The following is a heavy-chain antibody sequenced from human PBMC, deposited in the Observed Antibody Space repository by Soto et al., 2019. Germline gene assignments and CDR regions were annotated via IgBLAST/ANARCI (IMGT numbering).Heavy chain of an antibody. V-gene: IGHV1-69*13. D-gene: IGHD3-3*01. CDR2: IIPIFGTA. CDR3: ARDGFWSGYGMDV. Sequence: SVKVSCKASGRTFSSYAISWVRQAPGQGLEWMGGIIPIFGTANYAQKFQGRVTITADESTSTAYMELSSLRSEDTAVYYCARDGFWSGYGMDVWGQGTTVTVSS. J-gene: IGHJ6*02. CDR1: GRTFSSYA.